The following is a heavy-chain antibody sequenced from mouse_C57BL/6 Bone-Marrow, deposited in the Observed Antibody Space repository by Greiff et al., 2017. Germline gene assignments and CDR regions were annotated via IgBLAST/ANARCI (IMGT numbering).Heavy chain of an antibody. CDR3: ARSLLGPYYFDY. Sequence: EVQLQQSGPELVKPGASVKISCKASGYTFTDYYMNWVKQSHGKSLEWIGDINPNNGGTSYNQKFKGKATLTVDKSSSTAYMELRSLTSEDSAVDYCARSLLGPYYFDYWGQGTTLTVSS. J-gene: IGHJ2*01. CDR2: INPNNGGT. D-gene: IGHD4-1*01. CDR1: GYTFTDYY. V-gene: IGHV1-26*01.